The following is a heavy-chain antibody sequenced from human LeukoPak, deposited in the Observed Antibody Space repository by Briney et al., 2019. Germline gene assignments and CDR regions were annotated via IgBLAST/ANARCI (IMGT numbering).Heavy chain of an antibody. CDR3: ARDPDYGDYQTEYYFDY. V-gene: IGHV3-21*01. CDR2: ISSSSSYI. CDR1: GFTFSSYA. D-gene: IGHD4-17*01. Sequence: PGGSLRLSCAASGFTFSSYAMSWVRQAPGKGLEWVSSISSSSSYIYYADSVKGRFTISRDNAKNSLYLQMNSLRAEDTAVYYCARDPDYGDYQTEYYFDYWGQGTLVTVSS. J-gene: IGHJ4*02.